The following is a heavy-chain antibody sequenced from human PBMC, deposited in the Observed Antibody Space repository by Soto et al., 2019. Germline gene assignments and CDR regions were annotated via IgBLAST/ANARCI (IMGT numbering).Heavy chain of an antibody. CDR3: ARVFPGDILTGYPSYYYYGMDV. D-gene: IGHD3-9*01. CDR1: GFTFSSYG. CDR2: IWYDGSNK. Sequence: GGSLRLSCAASGFTFSSYGMHWVRQAPGKGLEWVAVIWYDGSNKYYADSVKGRFTISRDNSKNTLYLQMNSLRAEDTAVYYCARVFPGDILTGYPSYYYYGMDVWGQGTTVTVSS. V-gene: IGHV3-33*01. J-gene: IGHJ6*02.